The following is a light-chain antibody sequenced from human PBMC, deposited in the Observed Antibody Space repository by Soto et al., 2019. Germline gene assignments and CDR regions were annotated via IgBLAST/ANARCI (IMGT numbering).Light chain of an antibody. CDR2: GNS. V-gene: IGLV1-40*01. J-gene: IGLJ3*02. CDR3: QVWDSSSDHHWV. Sequence: QSVLTQPPSVSGAPGQRVTISCTGSSSNIGAGYDVHWYQQLPGTAPKLLIYGNSNRPSGVPDRFSGSKSGTSASLAITGLQAEDEADYYCQVWDSSSDHHWVFGGGTQLTVL. CDR1: SSNIGAGYD.